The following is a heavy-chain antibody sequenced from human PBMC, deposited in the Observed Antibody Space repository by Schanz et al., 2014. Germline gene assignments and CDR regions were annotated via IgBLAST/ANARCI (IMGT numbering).Heavy chain of an antibody. CDR1: GFTFSSYD. CDR3: ANNWNLDY. Sequence: VQLVESGGGVVQPGRSLRLSCVASGFTFSSYDVFWVRQAPGKGLEWVSYISSASSTINYADSVKGRFTISRDNAKNSLFLQMNSLRAEDTAVYYCANNWNLDYWGQGTLVIVSS. D-gene: IGHD1-20*01. V-gene: IGHV3-48*01. CDR2: ISSASSTI. J-gene: IGHJ4*02.